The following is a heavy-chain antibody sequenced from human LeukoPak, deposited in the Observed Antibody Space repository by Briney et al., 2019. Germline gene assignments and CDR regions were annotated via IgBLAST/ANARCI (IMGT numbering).Heavy chain of an antibody. CDR3: AKAKTNWEVDY. J-gene: IGHJ4*02. CDR1: GFTFSRYG. Sequence: GRSLRLSCAASGFTFSRYGMHWVRQAPGKGLEWVAVISYDGCNKYYADSVKGRFTISRDNSKNTLYLQMNSLRAEDTAVYYCAKAKTNWEVDYWGQGTLVTVSS. D-gene: IGHD7-27*01. V-gene: IGHV3-30*18. CDR2: ISYDGCNK.